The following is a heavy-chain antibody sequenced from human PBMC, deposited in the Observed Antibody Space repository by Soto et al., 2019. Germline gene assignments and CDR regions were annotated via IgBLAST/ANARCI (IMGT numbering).Heavy chain of an antibody. D-gene: IGHD3-22*01. Sequence: QVQLQESGPGLVKPSQTLSLTCTVSGGSISSGGYFWDWIRQHPGKGLEWIGYIYNSGSTYYNPSLKSRVTTSVDTSKNQSSLKLSSVTAADTAVYYCARDGQYSYEQNDAFDIWGQGTMVTVSS. CDR1: GGSISSGGYF. CDR3: ARDGQYSYEQNDAFDI. V-gene: IGHV4-31*03. J-gene: IGHJ3*02. CDR2: IYNSGST.